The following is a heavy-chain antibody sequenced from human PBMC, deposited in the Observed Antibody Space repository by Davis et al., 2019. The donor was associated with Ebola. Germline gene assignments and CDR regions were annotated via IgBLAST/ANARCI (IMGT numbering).Heavy chain of an antibody. Sequence: AISGSGGSTYYADSVKGRFTISRDNSKNTLYLQMNSLRAEDTAVYYCAKPGAADAFDIWGQGTMVTVSS. CDR3: AKPGAADAFDI. J-gene: IGHJ3*02. V-gene: IGHV3-23*01. CDR2: ISGSGGST. D-gene: IGHD1-26*01.